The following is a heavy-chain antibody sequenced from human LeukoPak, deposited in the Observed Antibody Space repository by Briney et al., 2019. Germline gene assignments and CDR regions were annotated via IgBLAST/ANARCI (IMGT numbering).Heavy chain of an antibody. D-gene: IGHD1-1*01. CDR2: ISGSGGST. CDR3: ARYTTDRTENDY. CDR1: GFTFSSYA. Sequence: GGSLRLSCAASGFTFSSYAMSWVRQAPGKGLEWVSGISGSGGSTYYADSVKGRFTISRDNSKNTLYLQMTSLRAEDTALYYCARYTTDRTENDYWGQGTLVTVSS. J-gene: IGHJ4*02. V-gene: IGHV3-23*01.